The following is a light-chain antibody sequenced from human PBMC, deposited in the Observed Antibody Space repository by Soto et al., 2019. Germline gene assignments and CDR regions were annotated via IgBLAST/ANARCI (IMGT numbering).Light chain of an antibody. Sequence: EIVLTQSPGTLSLSPGERATLSCRASQRVSSSYLAWYQQKPGQAPRLLIYGESSSATGIPDRFSGSGSGTDFTLTISRLEPEDLAVYFCQRYGSSPPFTFGQGTKVEI. CDR3: QRYGSSPPFT. CDR1: QRVSSSY. J-gene: IGKJ2*01. CDR2: GES. V-gene: IGKV3-20*01.